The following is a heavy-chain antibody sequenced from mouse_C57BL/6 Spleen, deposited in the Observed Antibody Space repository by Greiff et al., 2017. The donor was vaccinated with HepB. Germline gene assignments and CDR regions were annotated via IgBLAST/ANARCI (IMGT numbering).Heavy chain of an antibody. Sequence: EVQRVESGGDLVKPGGSLKLSCAASGFTFSSYGMSWVRQTPDKRLEWVATISSGGSYTYYPDSVKGRFTISRDNAKNTLYLQMSSLKSEDTAMYYCARPPSPTDYFDYWGQGTTLTVSS. CDR2: ISSGGSYT. J-gene: IGHJ2*01. CDR1: GFTFSSYG. CDR3: ARPPSPTDYFDY. V-gene: IGHV5-6*01.